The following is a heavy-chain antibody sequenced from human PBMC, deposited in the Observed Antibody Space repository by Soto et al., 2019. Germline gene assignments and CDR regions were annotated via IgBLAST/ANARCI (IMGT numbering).Heavy chain of an antibody. D-gene: IGHD3-22*01. J-gene: IGHJ4*02. CDR2: IYYSGST. V-gene: IGHV4-30-4*01. CDR3: AREYYYDSSGYYTYYFDY. CDR1: GGSISSGDDY. Sequence: PSETLSLTCTVSGGSISSGDDYWSWIRQPPGKGLEWIGYIYYSGSTYYNPSLKSRVTISVDTSKNQFSLKLSSVTAADTAVYYCAREYYYDSSGYYTYYFDYWGQGTLVPVSS.